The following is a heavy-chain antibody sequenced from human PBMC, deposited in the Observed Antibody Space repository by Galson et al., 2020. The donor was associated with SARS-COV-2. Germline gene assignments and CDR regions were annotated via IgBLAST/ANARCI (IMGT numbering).Heavy chain of an antibody. CDR3: AKASFYFESTGFYPNWFDP. J-gene: IGHJ5*02. CDR1: GLIFSDYG. CDR2: ISYDGTSE. D-gene: IGHD3-9*01. V-gene: IGHV3-30*18. Sequence: GGSLRLSCAASGLIFSDYGFHWVRQAPGKGLEWVAVISYDGTSELYAESVKGRFTISRDDSKNTLFLQMDTLRLEDTAVYHCAKASFYFESTGFYPNWFDPWGPGTQVTVSS.